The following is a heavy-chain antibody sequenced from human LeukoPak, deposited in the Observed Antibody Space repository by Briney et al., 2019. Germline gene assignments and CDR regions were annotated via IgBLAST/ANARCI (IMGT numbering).Heavy chain of an antibody. CDR2: INTNNGGT. J-gene: IGHJ4*02. D-gene: IGHD5-12*01. CDR1: GYTFTGYL. V-gene: IGHV1-2*02. Sequence: ASVKVSCKASGYTFTGYLLHWVRQAPGQGIEWMGWINTNNGGTNYAQSFQGRVTLTRDTAITTVYMEMSRLRSDDTAVYYCVGVGGYSGYDPRGYFDYWGQGTLVTVSS. CDR3: VGVGGYSGYDPRGYFDY.